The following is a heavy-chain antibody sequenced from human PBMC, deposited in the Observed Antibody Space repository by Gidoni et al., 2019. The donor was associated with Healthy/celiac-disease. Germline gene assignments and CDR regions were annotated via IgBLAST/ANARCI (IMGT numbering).Heavy chain of an antibody. CDR1: GFTFDYYA. CDR2: ISWNSGSI. Sequence: EVQLLSSWGGFVHPAMSLLLSSSASGFTFDYYAMHWVRQAPGKGLEWVSGISWNSGSIGYEDSVKGRFTIARDNAKNYLYLQMNSLRAEDTDLYDCARSPAAGKGPFDYWGQGTLVTVSS. D-gene: IGHD6-13*01. V-gene: IGHV3-9*01. CDR3: ARSPAAGKGPFDY. J-gene: IGHJ4*02.